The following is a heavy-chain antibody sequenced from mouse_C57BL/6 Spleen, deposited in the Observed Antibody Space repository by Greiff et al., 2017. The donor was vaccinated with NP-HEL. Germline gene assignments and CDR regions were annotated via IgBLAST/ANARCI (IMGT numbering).Heavy chain of an antibody. CDR1: GFTFSDYY. V-gene: IGHV5-16*01. CDR2: INYDGSST. CDR3: ARDRGRNFYFDY. Sequence: EVMLVESEGGLVQPGSSMKLSCTASGFTFSDYYMAWVRQVPEKGLEWVANINYDGSSTYYLDSLKSRFIISRDNAKNILYLQMSSLKSEDTATYYCARDRGRNFYFDYWGQGTTLTVSS. J-gene: IGHJ2*01.